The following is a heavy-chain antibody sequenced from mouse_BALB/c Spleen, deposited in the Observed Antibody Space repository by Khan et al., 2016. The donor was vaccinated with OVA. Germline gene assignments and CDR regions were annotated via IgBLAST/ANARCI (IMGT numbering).Heavy chain of an antibody. D-gene: IGHD1-1*02. V-gene: IGHV9-2-1*01. CDR1: GYTFTDYS. CDR3: ATGWGSYAMDY. CDR2: INTETGEP. Sequence: QVQLQQSGPELKKPGETVKISCKAAGYTFTDYSMHWVKQAPGKGLKWMGWINTETGEPTYADDFKGRFAFSLETSASTAYLQINNLKNEDTATSFCATGWGSYAMDYWGQGTSVTVSS. J-gene: IGHJ4*01.